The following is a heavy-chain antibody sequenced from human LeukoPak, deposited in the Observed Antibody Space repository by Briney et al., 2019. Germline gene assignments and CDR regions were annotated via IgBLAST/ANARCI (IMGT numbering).Heavy chain of an antibody. J-gene: IGHJ4*02. CDR1: GFIFSNYW. CDR3: AKDDTMINPSDY. D-gene: IGHD3-22*01. CDR2: IKEDGSEK. V-gene: IGHV3-7*01. Sequence: GGSLRLSCAASGFIFSNYWMTWVRQAPGKGLEWVANIKEDGSEKYYVDSVKGRFTISRDNSKNTLYLQMNSLRAEDTAVYYCAKDDTMINPSDYWGQGTLVTVSS.